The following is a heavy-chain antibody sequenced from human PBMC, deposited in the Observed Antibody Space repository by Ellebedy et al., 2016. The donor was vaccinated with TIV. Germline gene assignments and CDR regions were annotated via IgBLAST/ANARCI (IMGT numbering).Heavy chain of an antibody. CDR2: ISVDGRAV. CDR1: GFTFSDSV. Sequence: GGSLRLXCVGFGFTFSDSVMHWVRQDPGKGLDWVAGISVDGRAVHYPDSVKGRFTISRDNVQNTVYLQMNSLRLEDTAVYYCVRGWYSSGHCDVFAMWGQGTIVTVSS. CDR3: VRGWYSSGHCDVFAM. D-gene: IGHD6-19*01. V-gene: IGHV3-30*03. J-gene: IGHJ3*02.